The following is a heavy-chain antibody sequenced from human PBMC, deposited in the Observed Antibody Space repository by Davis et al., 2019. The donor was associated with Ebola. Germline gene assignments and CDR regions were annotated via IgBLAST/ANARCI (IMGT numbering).Heavy chain of an antibody. CDR1: GFSFSDHY. Sequence: GESLKISCAASGFSFSDHYMDWVRQAPGKGLEWVARTRNKANSYTTEYAASVKGRFTILRDDSQNSLFLLMNSLKTEDTAVYYCAGTSGNTAFRAFEIWGQGTMVTVSS. CDR2: TRNKANSYTT. D-gene: IGHD5-18*01. J-gene: IGHJ3*02. V-gene: IGHV3-72*01. CDR3: AGTSGNTAFRAFEI.